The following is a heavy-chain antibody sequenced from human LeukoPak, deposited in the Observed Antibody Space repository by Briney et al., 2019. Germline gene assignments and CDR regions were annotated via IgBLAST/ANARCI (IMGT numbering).Heavy chain of an antibody. V-gene: IGHV4-34*01. D-gene: IGHD4-17*01. CDR3: ARDRSSQPRDYGDFNYYYYMDV. CDR2: INHSGST. Sequence: SETLSLTCAVYGGSFSGHYWSWSRQPPGKGLEWIGEINHSGSTNYNPSLKSRVTISVDTSKNQFSLKLSSVTAADTAVYYCARDRSSQPRDYGDFNYYYYMDVWGKGTTVTVSS. J-gene: IGHJ6*03. CDR1: GGSFSGHY.